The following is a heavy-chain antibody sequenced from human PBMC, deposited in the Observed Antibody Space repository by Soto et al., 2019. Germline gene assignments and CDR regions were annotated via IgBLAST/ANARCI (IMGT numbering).Heavy chain of an antibody. CDR1: GCTFSSYA. J-gene: IGHJ4*02. Sequence: ASVKVSCKASGCTFSSYAISWVRQAPGQGLEWMGGIIPIFGTANYAQKFQGRVTITADESTSTAYMELSSLRSEDTAVYYCARSFVVVPAAMAYWGQGTLVTVSS. CDR2: IIPIFGTA. CDR3: ARSFVVVPAAMAY. V-gene: IGHV1-69*13. D-gene: IGHD2-2*01.